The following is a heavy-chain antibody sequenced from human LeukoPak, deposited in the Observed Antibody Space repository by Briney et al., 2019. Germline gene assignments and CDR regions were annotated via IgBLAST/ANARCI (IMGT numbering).Heavy chain of an antibody. CDR3: ARHEWNYVTYFDF. CDR2: VSYSGNT. V-gene: IGHV4-39*01. Sequence: SETLSLTCTVSGGSISSSSYYWGWIRQPPGKGLEWIGSVSYSGNTYYNPSLKNRITILVDTSKNQFSLKLSSVTAADTAAYYCARHEWNYVTYFDFWGQGTRVTVSS. CDR1: GGSISSSSYY. J-gene: IGHJ4*02. D-gene: IGHD1-7*01.